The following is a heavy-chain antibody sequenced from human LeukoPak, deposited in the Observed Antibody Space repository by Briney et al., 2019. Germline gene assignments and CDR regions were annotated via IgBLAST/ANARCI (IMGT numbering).Heavy chain of an antibody. CDR2: INTDGSTT. CDR1: GFTFGSYW. J-gene: IGHJ4*02. CDR3: ARGSYSSSSLPFDY. D-gene: IGHD6-6*01. V-gene: IGHV3-74*01. Sequence: GGSLRLSCAASGFTFGSYWMHWVRQAPGKGLVWVSRINTDGSTTTYADSVKGRFRISRDSARNTLYLQMNSLRAEDTAVYYCARGSYSSSSLPFDYWGQGTLVTVSS.